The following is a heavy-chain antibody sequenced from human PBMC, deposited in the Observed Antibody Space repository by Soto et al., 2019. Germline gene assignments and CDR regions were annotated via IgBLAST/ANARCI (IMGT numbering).Heavy chain of an antibody. CDR2: SRNKANSYTT. V-gene: IGHV3-72*01. CDR3: ARVVLPKYYFDY. D-gene: IGHD2-2*01. CDR1: GFTFSDHY. J-gene: IGHJ4*02. Sequence: EVQLVESGGGLVQPGGSLRLSCAASGFTFSDHYMDWVRQAPGKGLEWVGRSRNKANSYTTEYAASVKGRFTVSRDDSKNSLYLQMNSLKTEDTAVYYCARVVLPKYYFDYWGQGTLVTASS.